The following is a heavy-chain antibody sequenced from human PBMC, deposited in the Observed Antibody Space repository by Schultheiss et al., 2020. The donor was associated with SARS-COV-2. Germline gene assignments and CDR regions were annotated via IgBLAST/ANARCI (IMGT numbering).Heavy chain of an antibody. Sequence: SETLSLTCTVSGGSISSYYWSWIRQPPGKGLEWIGEINHSGSTNYNPSLKSRVTISVDTSKNQFSLKLSSVTAADTAVYYCAGGVKIRFLGLDVWGQGTTVTVSS. J-gene: IGHJ6*02. CDR1: GGSISSYY. D-gene: IGHD3-3*01. CDR2: INHSGST. CDR3: AGGVKIRFLGLDV. V-gene: IGHV4-34*01.